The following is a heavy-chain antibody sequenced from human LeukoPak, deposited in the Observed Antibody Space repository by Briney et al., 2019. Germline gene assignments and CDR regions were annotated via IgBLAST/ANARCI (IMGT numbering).Heavy chain of an antibody. CDR3: AKDYTHGNGVYDAFDM. CDR2: IGSPDKI. Sequence: GGSLRLSCEASGFVFRIHAMSWVRQAPGKGLEWVSTIGSPDKICYADSVKGRFTISRDDSKNTLYLQMSSLRVEDTALYLCAKDYTHGNGVYDAFDMWGQGTVVTVSS. V-gene: IGHV3-23*01. CDR1: GFVFRIHA. D-gene: IGHD3-16*01. J-gene: IGHJ3*02.